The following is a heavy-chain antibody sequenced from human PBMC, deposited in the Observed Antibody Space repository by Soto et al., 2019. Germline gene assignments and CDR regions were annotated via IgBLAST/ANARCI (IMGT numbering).Heavy chain of an antibody. D-gene: IGHD3-22*01. CDR2: ISWNSGSI. V-gene: IGHV3-9*01. J-gene: IGHJ4*01. CDR1: GFTFDDYA. Sequence: EVQLVESGGGLVQPGRSLRLSCAASGFTFDDYAMHWVRQAPGKGLEWVSGISWNSGSIGYADSVKGRFTISRDNAKNALYLQMNSMRAEDTALYYCAKTYYYDSSGEIDYCGHGTLVTVSS. CDR3: AKTYYYDSSGEIDY.